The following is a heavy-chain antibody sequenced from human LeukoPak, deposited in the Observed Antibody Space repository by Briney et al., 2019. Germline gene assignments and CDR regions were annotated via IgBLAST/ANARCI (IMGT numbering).Heavy chain of an antibody. CDR3: ASLRGGDYRFDY. V-gene: IGHV4-31*03. Sequence: SQTLSLTCNVSGGSISSGGSYWSWIRQHPGKGLEWIGYISYSGSTYYNPPLKSRVTISVDTSKNQFSLKLSSVTAADTAVYYCASLRGGDYRFDYWGQGTLVTVSS. D-gene: IGHD4-17*01. CDR2: ISYSGST. CDR1: GGSISSGGSY. J-gene: IGHJ4*02.